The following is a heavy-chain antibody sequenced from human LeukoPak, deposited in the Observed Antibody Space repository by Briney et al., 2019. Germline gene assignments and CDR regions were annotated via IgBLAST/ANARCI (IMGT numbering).Heavy chain of an antibody. CDR2: IYRSGST. Sequence: PSETLSLTCTVSGYSISNGYYWDWIRQPPGRGLEWIGNIYRSGSTSYNPSLKSRVTISVDTSKNQFSLKVNSVTAADTAVFYCARRYSSSWYSFYYWGQGTLVTVSS. CDR1: GYSISNGYY. CDR3: ARRYSSSWYSFYY. J-gene: IGHJ4*02. V-gene: IGHV4-38-2*02. D-gene: IGHD6-13*01.